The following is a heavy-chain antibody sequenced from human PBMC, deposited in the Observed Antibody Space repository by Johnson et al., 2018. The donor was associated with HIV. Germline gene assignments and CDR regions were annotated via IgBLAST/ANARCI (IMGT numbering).Heavy chain of an antibody. CDR3: TTDPWGSDAFDI. Sequence: VQLVESGGGVVQPGRSLRLSCAASGFTFSSYGMHWVRQAPGKGLEWVAVISYDGSKKYYADSVKGRFTIARDNSRNTLYLQMNSLRAEDTAIYYCTTDPWGSDAFDIWGQGTMVTVSS. V-gene: IGHV3-30*03. J-gene: IGHJ3*02. CDR1: GFTFSSYG. CDR2: ISYDGSKK. D-gene: IGHD7-27*01.